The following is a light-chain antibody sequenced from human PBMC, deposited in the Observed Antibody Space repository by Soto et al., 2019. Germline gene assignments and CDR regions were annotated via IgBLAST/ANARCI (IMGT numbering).Light chain of an antibody. CDR2: GAS. V-gene: IGKV1-6*01. CDR3: LQDNNYPLT. J-gene: IGKJ4*01. Sequence: AIQMTQSPSSLSASIGDRVTITCRASQGIGKDLGWYQQKPGKAPKLLIYGASRLQSGVPSRFSGSASGTDFTLTISSLQPVECATSDCLQDNNYPLTFGGGTKVEIK. CDR1: QGIGKD.